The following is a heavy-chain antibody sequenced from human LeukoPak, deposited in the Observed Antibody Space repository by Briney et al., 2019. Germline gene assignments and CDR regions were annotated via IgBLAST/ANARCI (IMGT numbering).Heavy chain of an antibody. D-gene: IGHD4-4*01. CDR3: ARPRTVAQDLDAFDI. V-gene: IGHV5-51*01. CDR2: IYPGYSDT. Sequence: GEALNISCKGSGYSFPSYWLGWVRQMPGKGLEWMGIIYPGYSDTRYSPSFQGQVTLSADKSISTPYLQGGSLYDSRTAMYFCARPRTVAQDLDAFDIWGQGTMVTVSS. J-gene: IGHJ3*02. CDR1: GYSFPSYW.